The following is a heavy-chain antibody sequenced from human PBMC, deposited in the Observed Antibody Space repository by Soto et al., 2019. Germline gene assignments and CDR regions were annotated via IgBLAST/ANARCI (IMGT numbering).Heavy chain of an antibody. Sequence: LRLSCAASGFTLSSYAMSWVRQAPGKGLEWVSAISGSGGSTYYADSVKGRFTISRYNSKNTLYLQMNSLRAEDTAVYYCAKSARVLLYYYDSSGYLVYWGQGTLVTVSS. V-gene: IGHV3-23*01. CDR3: AKSARVLLYYYDSSGYLVY. CDR2: ISGSGGST. CDR1: GFTLSSYA. J-gene: IGHJ4*02. D-gene: IGHD3-22*01.